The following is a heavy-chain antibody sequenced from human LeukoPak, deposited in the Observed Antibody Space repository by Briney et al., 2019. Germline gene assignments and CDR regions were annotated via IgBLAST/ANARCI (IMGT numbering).Heavy chain of an antibody. CDR3: ASTSYDSSGYYPSSFNY. J-gene: IGHJ4*02. CDR1: GGSISGSNW. Sequence: SETLSLTCAVSGGSISGSNWWSWVRQPPGKGLEWIGEIYHSGSTNYNPSLKSRVTISVDKSKNQFSLKLSSVTAADTAVYYCASTSYDSSGYYPSSFNYWGQGTLVTVSS. D-gene: IGHD3-22*01. V-gene: IGHV4-4*02. CDR2: IYHSGST.